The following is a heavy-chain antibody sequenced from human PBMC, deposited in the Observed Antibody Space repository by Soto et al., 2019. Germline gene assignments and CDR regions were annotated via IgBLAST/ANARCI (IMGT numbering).Heavy chain of an antibody. Sequence: KPSETLSLTCSVSGDSISTVDYFWAWVRQPPXQALEYIGYIYKSATTYYNPSFESRVAISLDTSKSQFSLNVTSLTAADTAVYFCARGRYCLTGRCFPNWFDSWGQGTLVTVSS. J-gene: IGHJ5*01. D-gene: IGHD2-15*01. CDR2: IYKSATT. CDR1: GDSISTVDYF. CDR3: ARGRYCLTGRCFPNWFDS. V-gene: IGHV4-30-4*01.